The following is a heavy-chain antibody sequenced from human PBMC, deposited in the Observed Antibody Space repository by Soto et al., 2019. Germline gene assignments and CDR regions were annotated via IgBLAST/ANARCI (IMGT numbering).Heavy chain of an antibody. CDR3: ARAVMDYYDSSGYWRIWFDP. CDR1: GYTFTSYG. Sequence: ASVKVSCKASGYTFTSYGISWVRQAPGQGLEWMGWISAYNGNTNYAQKLQGRVTMTTDTSTSTAYMELRSLRSDDTAVYYCARAVMDYYDSSGYWRIWFDPWGQGTLVTVSS. CDR2: ISAYNGNT. J-gene: IGHJ5*02. D-gene: IGHD3-22*01. V-gene: IGHV1-18*04.